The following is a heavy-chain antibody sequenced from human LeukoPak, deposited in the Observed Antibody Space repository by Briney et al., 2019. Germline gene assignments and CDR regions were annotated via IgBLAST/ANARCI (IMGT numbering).Heavy chain of an antibody. CDR3: ARGPGSSSVREGGDYFDY. Sequence: ASVKVSCKASGYTFTSYYMHWVRQAPGQGLEWMGIINPSGGSTSYAQKFQGRVTMTRDTSTSTVYMELSSRRSEDTAVYYCARGPGSSSVREGGDYFDYWGQGTLVTVSS. J-gene: IGHJ4*02. CDR2: INPSGGST. D-gene: IGHD3-16*01. CDR1: GYTFTSYY. V-gene: IGHV1-46*01.